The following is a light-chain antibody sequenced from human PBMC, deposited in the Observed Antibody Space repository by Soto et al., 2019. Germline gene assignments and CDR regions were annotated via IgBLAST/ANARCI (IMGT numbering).Light chain of an antibody. Sequence: DIQMTQSPPTLSASVGDRVTITCRASQSVSRWLAWYQQKPGKVPTVLIYDVSTLQSGVPSRFSGGGSGTEFTLTITSLQPDDFATYYCQEYTTYSRTFGQGTKVDIK. V-gene: IGKV1-5*01. CDR3: QEYTTYSRT. CDR2: DVS. J-gene: IGKJ1*01. CDR1: QSVSRW.